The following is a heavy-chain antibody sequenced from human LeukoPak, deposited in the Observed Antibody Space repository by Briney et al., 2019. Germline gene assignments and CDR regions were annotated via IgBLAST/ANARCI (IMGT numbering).Heavy chain of an antibody. V-gene: IGHV1-2*02. J-gene: IGHJ6*03. CDR1: GYTFTGYY. CDR3: ARDGGSGYYYYYMDV. Sequence: ASVKVSCKASGYTFTGYYMHWVRQAPGQGLEWMGWINPDSGGTNYAQKFQGRVTMTRDMSTSTVYMELSSLRSEDTAVYYCARDGGSGYYYYYMDVWGKGTTVTVSS. CDR2: INPDSGGT. D-gene: IGHD2-15*01.